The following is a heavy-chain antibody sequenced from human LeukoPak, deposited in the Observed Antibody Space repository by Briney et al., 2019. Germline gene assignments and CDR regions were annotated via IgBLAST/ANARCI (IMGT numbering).Heavy chain of an antibody. D-gene: IGHD4-17*01. J-gene: IGHJ4*02. V-gene: IGHV3-7*01. CDR1: GFTFSSYG. Sequence: GGSLRLSCAASGFTFSSYGMHWVRQAPGKGLEWVANIKQDGSEKYYVDSVKGRFTISRDNAKNSLYLQMNSLRAEDTAVYYCARNDYGDLLDYWGQGTLVTVSS. CDR2: IKQDGSEK. CDR3: ARNDYGDLLDY.